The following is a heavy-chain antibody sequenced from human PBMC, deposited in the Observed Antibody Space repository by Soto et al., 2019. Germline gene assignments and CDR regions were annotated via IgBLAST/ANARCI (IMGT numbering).Heavy chain of an antibody. Sequence: PSETLSLTCSVSGASISSAYWTWIRQTPGKGLEWIASVYDSGSTYYNPSFTSRVTVSVDTSKTQISLKVTSVTAADTAIYSCARGRYTNLVYYLDHWGPGTLVTVSS. CDR1: GASISSAY. D-gene: IGHD2-2*02. J-gene: IGHJ4*02. V-gene: IGHV4-59*01. CDR2: VYDSGST. CDR3: ARGRYTNLVYYLDH.